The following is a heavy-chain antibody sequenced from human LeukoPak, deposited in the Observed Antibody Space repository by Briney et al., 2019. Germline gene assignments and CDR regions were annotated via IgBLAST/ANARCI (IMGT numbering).Heavy chain of an antibody. CDR2: IIPIFGTA. D-gene: IGHD4-17*01. J-gene: IGHJ4*02. CDR1: GGTFSSYA. V-gene: IGHV1-69*13. CDR3: ARDGDYPPYYFDY. Sequence: SVKVSCKASGGTFSSYATSWVRQAPGQGLEWMGGIIPIFGTANYAQKFQGRVTITADESTSTAYMELSSLRSEDTAVYYCARDGDYPPYYFDYWGQGTLVTVSS.